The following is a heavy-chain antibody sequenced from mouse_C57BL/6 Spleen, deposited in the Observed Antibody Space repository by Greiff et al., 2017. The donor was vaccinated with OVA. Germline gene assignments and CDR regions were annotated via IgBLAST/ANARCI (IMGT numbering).Heavy chain of an antibody. CDR1: GYTFTSYW. V-gene: IGHV1-69*01. J-gene: IGHJ3*01. Sequence: QVQLQQPGAELVMPGASVKLSCKASGYTFTSYWMHWVKQRPGQGLEWIGEIDPSDSYTNYNQKFKGKSTWTVDKSSSTAYMQLSSLTSEDSAVYYCARFSGGFAYWGQGTLVTVSA. CDR2: IDPSDSYT. CDR3: ARFSGGFAY. D-gene: IGHD1-3*01.